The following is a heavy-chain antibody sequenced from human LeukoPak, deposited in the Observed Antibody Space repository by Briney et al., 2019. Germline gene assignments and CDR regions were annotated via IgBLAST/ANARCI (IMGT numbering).Heavy chain of an antibody. V-gene: IGHV1-2*06. D-gene: IGHD3-10*01. CDR2: INPNSGGT. J-gene: IGHJ4*02. Sequence: GASVKVSCKASGYTFTDHYIHWVRQAPGQGLEWMGRINPNSGGTNFAQKFQGRVTMTRDTSISTAYMELSGLRSDDTAMYYCARVMVSLVRGDYFYFDYWPREPWSPSPQ. CDR1: GYTFTDHY. CDR3: ARVMVSLVRGDYFYFDY.